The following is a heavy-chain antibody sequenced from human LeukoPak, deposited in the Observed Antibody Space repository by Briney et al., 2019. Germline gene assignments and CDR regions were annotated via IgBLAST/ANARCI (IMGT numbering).Heavy chain of an antibody. CDR3: ARDGDSNGYTTVPFDH. D-gene: IGHD3-22*01. V-gene: IGHV4-59*01. J-gene: IGHJ4*02. Sequence: SGTLSLTCTVPGGSISGYYWSWIRQPPGRGLEWIGYISYSGSTKYNPSLMGRVTISLDTSKTQFSLRLSSVTAADTAVYYCARDGDSNGYTTVPFDHWGQGTLVTVST. CDR2: ISYSGST. CDR1: GGSISGYY.